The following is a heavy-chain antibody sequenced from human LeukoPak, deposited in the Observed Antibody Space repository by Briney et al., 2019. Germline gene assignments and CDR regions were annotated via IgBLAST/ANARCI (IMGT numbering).Heavy chain of an antibody. Sequence: GGSLRLSCAASGFSFSSYDMHWVRQATGKGLEWVSGIDKAGGTYYPGSVKGRFTISRENAKNSLYLQMNSLRAGDTAVYFCTRRMGGLGSYSDAFDIWGQGTMVTVSS. CDR2: IDKAGGT. V-gene: IGHV3-13*04. D-gene: IGHD3-10*01. J-gene: IGHJ3*02. CDR1: GFSFSSYD. CDR3: TRRMGGLGSYSDAFDI.